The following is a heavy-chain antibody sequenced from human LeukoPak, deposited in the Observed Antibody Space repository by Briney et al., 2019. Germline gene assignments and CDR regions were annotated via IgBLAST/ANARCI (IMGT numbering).Heavy chain of an antibody. CDR2: ISGSGGSP. J-gene: IGHJ5*02. Sequence: PGGSLRLTFVASVFPFSSYPMTGVRRPPGKGREGVASISGSGGSPQHAESVKGRFTVSRENSMNTLFLPMNRLRAEDPAVYFCAKDRPTVTTVSPYIFDPWGPGAPV. CDR3: AKDRPTVTTVSPYIFDP. V-gene: IGHV3-23*01. CDR1: VFPFSSYP. D-gene: IGHD4-17*01.